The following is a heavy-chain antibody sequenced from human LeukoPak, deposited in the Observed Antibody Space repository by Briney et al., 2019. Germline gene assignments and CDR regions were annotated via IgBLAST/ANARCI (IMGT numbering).Heavy chain of an antibody. V-gene: IGHV3-30*02. J-gene: IGHJ3*02. CDR3: AQDHTYALHM. Sequence: PGGSLRLSCAASGYSFSTYGIQWVRQAPGKGLEWVALIKDDGNNKFYADSVKGRFTLSKDNSKNTLYLQMNSLRPEDTAIYYCAQDHTYALHMWGQGTVVTVSS. CDR1: GYSFSTYG. D-gene: IGHD2-8*01. CDR2: IKDDGNNK.